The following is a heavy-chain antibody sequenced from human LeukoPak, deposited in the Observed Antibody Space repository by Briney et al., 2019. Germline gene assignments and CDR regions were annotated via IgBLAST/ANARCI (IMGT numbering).Heavy chain of an antibody. V-gene: IGHV4-59*01. Sequence: PSETLSLTCTVSGGSISSYYWSWIRQPPGKGLEWIGYIYYSGSTNYIPSLKSRVTISVDTSKNQFSLKLSSVTAADTAVYYCASYSGSYLAYWGQGTLVTVSS. CDR1: GGSISSYY. CDR3: ASYSGSYLAY. CDR2: IYYSGST. D-gene: IGHD1-26*01. J-gene: IGHJ4*02.